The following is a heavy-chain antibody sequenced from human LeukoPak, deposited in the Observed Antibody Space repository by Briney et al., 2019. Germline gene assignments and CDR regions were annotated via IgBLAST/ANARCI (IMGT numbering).Heavy chain of an antibody. CDR1: SGSINSYY. J-gene: IGHJ4*02. Sequence: SSETLSLTCTVSSGSINSYYWGWVRQPAGKGREGIGRIYTTGTTNYSPSLKSRLSMSIDTSTNQFSLTLRSVTAADTAVYYCGRQGYTASYYFLDYWSQGTLVTVSS. V-gene: IGHV4-4*07. CDR2: IYTTGTT. D-gene: IGHD1-26*01. CDR3: GRQGYTASYYFLDY.